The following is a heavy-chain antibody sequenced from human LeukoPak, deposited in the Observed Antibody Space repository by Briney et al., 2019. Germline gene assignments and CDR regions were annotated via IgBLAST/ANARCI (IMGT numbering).Heavy chain of an antibody. J-gene: IGHJ4*02. V-gene: IGHV3-20*04. CDR3: ARGGYDSSGAFDY. CDR1: GFTFDDYG. Sequence: LGGSLRLSCAASGFTFDDYGMSWVRQAPGKGLEWVSGINWNGGSTGYADSVKGRFTISSDNAKNSLYLQMNSLRAEDTALYYCARGGYDSSGAFDYWGQGTLVTVSS. CDR2: INWNGGST. D-gene: IGHD3-22*01.